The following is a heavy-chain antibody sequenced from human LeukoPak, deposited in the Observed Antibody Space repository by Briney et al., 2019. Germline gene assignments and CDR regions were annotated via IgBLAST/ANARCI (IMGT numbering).Heavy chain of an antibody. CDR1: GFTFDDYG. CDR2: INWDGGST. J-gene: IGHJ4*02. Sequence: PGGSLRLSCAASGFTFDDYGMSWVRQAPGKGLEWVSGINWDGGSTAYAESVKGRFTISRDNAKNSLYLQMNSLRAEDTAVYYCAREGSYELDYWGQGTLVTVSS. V-gene: IGHV3-20*04. CDR3: AREGSYELDY. D-gene: IGHD5-18*01.